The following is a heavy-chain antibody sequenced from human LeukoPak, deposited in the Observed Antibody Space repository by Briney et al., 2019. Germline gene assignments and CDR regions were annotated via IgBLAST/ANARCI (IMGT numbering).Heavy chain of an antibody. J-gene: IGHJ4*02. CDR3: ARVDTAMVHLIDY. CDR1: GYTFTGYY. V-gene: IGHV1-2*02. CDR2: INPNCGGT. D-gene: IGHD5-18*01. Sequence: ASVKVSCKASGYTFTGYYMHWVRQAPGQGLEWMGWINPNCGGTSYAQKFQGRVTMTRDTSISTAYMELSRLRSDDTAVYYCARVDTAMVHLIDYWGQGTLVTVSS.